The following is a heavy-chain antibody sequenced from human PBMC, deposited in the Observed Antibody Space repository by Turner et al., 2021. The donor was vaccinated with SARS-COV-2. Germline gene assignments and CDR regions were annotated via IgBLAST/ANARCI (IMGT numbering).Heavy chain of an antibody. D-gene: IGHD3-9*01. Sequence: EVQVLESGGRLVQPGGSLRLSCAASGFTFSDYAMSWVRKDPGKGRQWVSTVSGTGSSTYYADSVKGRFSISRDNSKNTLYLQLISLRADDTAVYYCAKSIPSTGFVFDYWGQGTLVTVSS. CDR2: VSGTGSST. CDR3: AKSIPSTGFVFDY. J-gene: IGHJ4*02. V-gene: IGHV3-23*01. CDR1: GFTFSDYA.